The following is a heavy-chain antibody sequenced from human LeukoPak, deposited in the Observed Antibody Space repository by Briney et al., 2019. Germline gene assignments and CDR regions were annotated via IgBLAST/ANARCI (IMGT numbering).Heavy chain of an antibody. V-gene: IGHV3-23*01. Sequence: GGSLRLSCAASGFTFSSYAMSWVRQAPGKGLEWVSAISGSGGSTYYADSVKGRFAISRDNSKNTLYLQMNSLRAEDTAVYYCARGPSGYHNTGGQGTLVTVSS. CDR2: ISGSGGST. J-gene: IGHJ4*02. CDR1: GFTFSSYA. D-gene: IGHD5-12*01. CDR3: ARGPSGYHNT.